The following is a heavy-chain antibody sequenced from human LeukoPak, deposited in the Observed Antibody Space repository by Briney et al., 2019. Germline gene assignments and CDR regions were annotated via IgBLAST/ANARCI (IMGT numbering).Heavy chain of an antibody. Sequence: ASVKVSCKASGYTFTNYYMHWVRQAPGQGLEWMGLINPTGTSTNYAQKFRGRVTMTRDTSTTTVCMELSSLRSEDTAVYYCAREESGGYFDYWGQGTLVTVSS. J-gene: IGHJ4*02. V-gene: IGHV1-46*01. CDR2: INPTGTST. CDR1: GYTFTNYY. CDR3: AREESGGYFDY. D-gene: IGHD2-8*02.